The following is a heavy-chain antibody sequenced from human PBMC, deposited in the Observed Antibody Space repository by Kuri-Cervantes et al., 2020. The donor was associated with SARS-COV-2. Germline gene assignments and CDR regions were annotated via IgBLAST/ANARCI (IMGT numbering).Heavy chain of an antibody. CDR2: IYYSGST. V-gene: IGHV4-59*01. CDR1: GGSISSYY. Sequence: GSLRLSCTASGGSISSYYWSWIRQPPGKGLEWIGYIYYSGSTNYNPSLKSRVTISVDTSKNQFSLKLSSVTAADPAVYYCARVYDDGSGYYEVRYFDYWGQGTLVTVSS. J-gene: IGHJ4*02. D-gene: IGHD3-22*01. CDR3: ARVYDDGSGYYEVRYFDY.